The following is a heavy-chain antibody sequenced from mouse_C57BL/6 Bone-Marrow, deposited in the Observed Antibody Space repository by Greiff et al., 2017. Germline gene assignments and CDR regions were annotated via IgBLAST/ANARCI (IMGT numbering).Heavy chain of an antibody. CDR1: GYTFTDYE. CDR3: TDYYGSSYDYYAMDY. J-gene: IGHJ4*01. V-gene: IGHV1-15*01. Sequence: QVQLQQSGAELVRPGASVTLSCKASGYTFTDYEMPWVKQTPVHGLEWIGAIDPETGGTAYNQKFKGKAILTADKSSSTAYMELRSLTSEDSAVYYCTDYYGSSYDYYAMDYRGQGTSVTVSS. D-gene: IGHD1-1*01. CDR2: IDPETGGT.